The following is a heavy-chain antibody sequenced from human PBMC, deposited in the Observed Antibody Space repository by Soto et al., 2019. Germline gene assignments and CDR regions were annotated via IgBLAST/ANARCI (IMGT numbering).Heavy chain of an antibody. D-gene: IGHD7-27*01. CDR2: IGTAGDT. CDR3: ARGELGIVRSYWYFDL. J-gene: IGHJ2*01. Sequence: EVQLVESGGGLVQPGGSLRLSCAASGFTFSSYDMHWVRQATGKGLEWVSAIGTAGDTYYPGSVKGRFTITREDAKNSLYLQMNLLRAGDTAVYYCARGELGIVRSYWYFDLWGRCTLVTVSS. V-gene: IGHV3-13*04. CDR1: GFTFSSYD.